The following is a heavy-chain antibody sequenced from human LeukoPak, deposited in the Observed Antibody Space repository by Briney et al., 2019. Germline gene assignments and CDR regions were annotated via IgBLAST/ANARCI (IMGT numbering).Heavy chain of an antibody. Sequence: PGGSLRLSCAAPGFTFTSYAMYCGPPAPGKGLEWVAFIRDDGSNKYYADFVKGRFTISRDNSKNPLYLQMNSLRAEDTAVYDGAKDRIVVVPAAMGVLDYWGQGTLVTVSS. CDR3: AKDRIVVVPAAMGVLDY. D-gene: IGHD2-2*01. V-gene: IGHV3-30*02. CDR2: IRDDGSNK. CDR1: GFTFTSYA. J-gene: IGHJ4*02.